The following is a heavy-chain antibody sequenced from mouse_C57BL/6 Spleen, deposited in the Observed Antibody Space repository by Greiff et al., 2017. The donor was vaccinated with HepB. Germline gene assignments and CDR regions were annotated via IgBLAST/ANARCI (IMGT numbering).Heavy chain of an antibody. Sequence: VQLKESEGGLVQPGSSMKLSCTASGFTFSDYYMAWVRQVPEKGLEWVANITYDGSSTYYLDSLKSRFIISRDNAKNILYRQMSSLKSEDTATYYCARETYGGYFFMDYWGQGTSVTVSS. D-gene: IGHD2-3*01. CDR1: GFTFSDYY. CDR2: ITYDGSST. V-gene: IGHV5-16*01. CDR3: ARETYGGYFFMDY. J-gene: IGHJ4*01.